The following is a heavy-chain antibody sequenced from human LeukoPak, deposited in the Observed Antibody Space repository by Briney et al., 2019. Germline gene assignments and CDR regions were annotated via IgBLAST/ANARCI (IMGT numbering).Heavy chain of an antibody. CDR1: GYTFTDYY. V-gene: IGHV1-46*01. D-gene: IGHD6-13*01. CDR3: ARPAAARRERYYFDY. J-gene: IGHJ4*02. CDR2: INPSGGST. Sequence: ASVKVSCKASGYTFTDYYMHWVRQAPGQGLEWMGIINPSGGSTSYAQKFQGRVTMTRDMSTSTVYMELSSLRSEDTAVYYCARPAAARRERYYFDYWGQGTLVTVSS.